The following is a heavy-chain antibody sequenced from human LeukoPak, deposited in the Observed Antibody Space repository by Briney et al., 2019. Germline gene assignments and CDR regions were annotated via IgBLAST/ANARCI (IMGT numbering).Heavy chain of an antibody. D-gene: IGHD3-10*01. J-gene: IGHJ4*02. CDR2: IKQDGSEE. CDR3: ARERARMVRGDDY. Sequence: PGGSLRLSCAASGFTFSSYWMSWVRQAPGKGLEWVANIKQDGSEEYYVDSVKGRFTISRDNAKNSLYLQMNSLRAEDTAVYYCARERARMVRGDDYWGQGTLVTVSS. V-gene: IGHV3-7*01. CDR1: GFTFSSYW.